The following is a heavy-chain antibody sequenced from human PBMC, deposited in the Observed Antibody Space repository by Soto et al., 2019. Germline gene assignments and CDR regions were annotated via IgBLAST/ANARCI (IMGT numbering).Heavy chain of an antibody. CDR2: ISSTSTYI. D-gene: IGHD3-10*01. V-gene: IGHV3-21*01. J-gene: IGHJ6*02. CDR1: GFTFSSYS. Sequence: PGLSIRLPCTASGFTFSSYSMNWVSKAPGKGLEWVSSISSTSTYISYADSVKGRFTISRDNAKNSLYLQMNSLTPADPAGSYCARDRRVYGSGSYCNVPSDYGMDVRLQRSTVTVSS. CDR3: ARDRRVYGSGSYCNVPSDYGMDV.